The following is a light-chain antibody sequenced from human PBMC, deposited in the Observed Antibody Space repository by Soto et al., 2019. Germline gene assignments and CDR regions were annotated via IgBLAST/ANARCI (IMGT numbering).Light chain of an antibody. V-gene: IGKV1-5*03. J-gene: IGKJ1*01. CDR1: QSINIW. CDR3: QQYNDYWT. Sequence: DVQMTQSPSSLSASVGDRVTITCRASQSINIWLAWYQQKPGRAPKLLVSQASTLEGGVPSRFSGSGSGTEFTLTISSLQPDDFATYYCQQYNDYWTFVQGTKVEIK. CDR2: QAS.